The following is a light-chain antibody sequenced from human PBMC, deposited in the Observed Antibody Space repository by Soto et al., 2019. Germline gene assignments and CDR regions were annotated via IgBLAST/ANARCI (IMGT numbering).Light chain of an antibody. CDR2: DAS. CDR1: QSVDGY. J-gene: IGKJ4*01. CDR3: QQRLNWPPLT. V-gene: IGKV3-11*01. Sequence: EIVLTQSPATLSSFPCERATLSCRASQSVDGYLAWYQQKPGQAPRLLIYDASNRATGIPARFSGRGSGTDFTLTISSLEPEAFAVYYCQQRLNWPPLTFGGGTKVDI.